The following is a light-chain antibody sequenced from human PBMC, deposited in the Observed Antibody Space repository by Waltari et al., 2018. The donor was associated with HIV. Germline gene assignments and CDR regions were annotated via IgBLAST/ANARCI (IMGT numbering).Light chain of an antibody. J-gene: IGKJ2*01. CDR1: QSISSY. Sequence: DIQMPQSPSSLSASVGGRVTITCRASQSISSYLNWYQQKPGQAPKLLIYAASSLQSGVPSRFSGSGSGTDFTLTISSLQPEDVATYYCQQSYSTPYTFGQGTKLEIK. V-gene: IGKV1-39*01. CDR3: QQSYSTPYT. CDR2: AAS.